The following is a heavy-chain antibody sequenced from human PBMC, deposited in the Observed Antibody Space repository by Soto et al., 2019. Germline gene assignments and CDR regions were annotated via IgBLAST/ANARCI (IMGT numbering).Heavy chain of an antibody. J-gene: IGHJ4*02. Sequence: PGESLKISCAASGISTSSYWMGWVRQAPGRGLEWVASIKNDGSEKYYMDSLKGRFTISRDSAKNSLYLQMNSLRAEDTAVYYCARVVDSGYYPDYWGQGTLVTVSS. CDR3: ARVVDSGYYPDY. V-gene: IGHV3-7*03. CDR2: IKNDGSEK. CDR1: GISTSSYW. D-gene: IGHD3-22*01.